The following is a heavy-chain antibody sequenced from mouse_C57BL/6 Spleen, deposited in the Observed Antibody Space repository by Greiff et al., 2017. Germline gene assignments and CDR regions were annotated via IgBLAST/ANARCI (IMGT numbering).Heavy chain of an antibody. D-gene: IGHD1-1*01. CDR3: THGSPFAY. Sequence: EVQLQQSGAELVRPGASVKLSCTASGFNIKDDYMHWVKQRPEQGLEWIGWIDPENGDTEYASKFQGKATITADTSSNTAYLQLSSLTSEDTAVYYCTHGSPFAYWGQGTLVTVSA. CDR1: GFNIKDDY. V-gene: IGHV14-4*01. J-gene: IGHJ3*01. CDR2: IDPENGDT.